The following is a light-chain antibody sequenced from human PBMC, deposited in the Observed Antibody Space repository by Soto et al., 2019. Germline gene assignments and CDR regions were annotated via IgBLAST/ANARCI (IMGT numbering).Light chain of an antibody. CDR2: EVI. CDR3: ASKAGSSRHVV. CDR1: SSDVDGFNY. J-gene: IGLJ2*01. Sequence: QSALTQPRSVSGSPGQSVTVSCTGISSDVDGFNYVSWYQQHPRKAPKLIISEVINRPSGVPDRFSASKSGNTASLTISGLQAEDEADYYCASKAGSSRHVVFGGGTKLTVL. V-gene: IGLV2-11*01.